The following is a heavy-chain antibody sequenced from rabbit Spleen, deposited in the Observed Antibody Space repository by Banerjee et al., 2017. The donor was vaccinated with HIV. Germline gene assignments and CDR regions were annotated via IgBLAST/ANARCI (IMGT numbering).Heavy chain of an antibody. CDR1: GFSFNNNYY. CDR2: IYGGDGYST. D-gene: IGHD8-1*01. Sequence: QSLEESGGGLVQPEGSLTLTCTASGFSFNNNYYMCWVRQAPGKGLEWIACIYGGDGYSTAHASWALGRFPISKAASTTVTLQLPSLAGRDTAPYFCAGDTGSSFSTFGMVLWGAGTFFTVS. J-gene: IGHJ6*01. CDR3: AGDTGSSFSTFGMVL. V-gene: IGHV1S40*01.